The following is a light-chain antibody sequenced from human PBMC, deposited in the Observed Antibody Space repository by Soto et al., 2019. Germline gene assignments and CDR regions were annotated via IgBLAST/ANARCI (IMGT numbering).Light chain of an antibody. CDR2: KAS. CDR1: QSVSTW. Sequence: DIQMTQSPSTLSASVGDRVTITCRASQSVSTWLAWYQHKPGKAPHLLIFKASTLESGVPSRFSGSGSGTEFTLTITSLQPDDFATYYCQQYNVHSPWTFGQGTKAEIK. V-gene: IGKV1-5*03. J-gene: IGKJ1*01. CDR3: QQYNVHSPWT.